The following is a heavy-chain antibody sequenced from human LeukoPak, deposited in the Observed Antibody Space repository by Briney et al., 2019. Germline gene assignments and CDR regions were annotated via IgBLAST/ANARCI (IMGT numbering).Heavy chain of an antibody. CDR3: ARDRETGSGQYYFDY. Sequence: GGSLRLSCTASGFTFGDYAMSWFRQAPGKGLEWGGFIRSKAYGGTTEYAASVKGRFTISRDDSKSIAYLQMNSLRAEDTAVYYCARDRETGSGQYYFDYWGQGTLVTVSS. V-gene: IGHV3-49*03. J-gene: IGHJ4*02. CDR2: IRSKAYGGTT. D-gene: IGHD1-26*01. CDR1: GFTFGDYA.